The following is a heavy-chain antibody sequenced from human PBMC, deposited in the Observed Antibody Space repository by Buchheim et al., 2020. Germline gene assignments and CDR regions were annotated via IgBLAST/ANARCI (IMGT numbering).Heavy chain of an antibody. D-gene: IGHD6-19*01. Sequence: QVQLQESGPGLVKPSGTLSLTCAVSGGSISSSNWWSWVRQPPGKGLEWIGEIYHSGSTNYNPSLKSRVTISVDKSKNQFSLKLSSVTAADTAVYYCARAQTKRRSGRASHYYYYYYMDVWGKGTT. CDR1: GGSISSSNW. CDR2: IYHSGST. CDR3: ARAQTKRRSGRASHYYYYYYMDV. J-gene: IGHJ6*03. V-gene: IGHV4-4*02.